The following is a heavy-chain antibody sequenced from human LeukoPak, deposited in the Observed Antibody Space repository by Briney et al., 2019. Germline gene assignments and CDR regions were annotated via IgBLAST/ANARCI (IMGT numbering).Heavy chain of an antibody. CDR2: INPNSGGT. Sequence: ASVKVSCKASGYTFTGYYMHWVRQAPGQGLEWMGWINPNSGGTNYAQKFQGRVTMTRDTSISTAYMELSRLRSDDTAVYYCARELVAAAGNQDYWGQGTLVTVSS. J-gene: IGHJ4*02. CDR3: ARELVAAAGNQDY. CDR1: GYTFTGYY. V-gene: IGHV1-2*02. D-gene: IGHD6-13*01.